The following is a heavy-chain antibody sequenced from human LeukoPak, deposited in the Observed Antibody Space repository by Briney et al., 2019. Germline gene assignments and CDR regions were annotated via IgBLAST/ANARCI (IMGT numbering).Heavy chain of an antibody. J-gene: IGHJ4*02. V-gene: IGHV4-34*01. Sequence: PSETLSLTCAVYGGSFSGYYWSWIRQPPGKGLEWIGEINHSGSTNYNPFLKSRVTISVDTSKNQFSLKLSSVTAADTAVYYCARGSGSYHYWGQGTLVTVSS. CDR3: ARGSGSYHY. D-gene: IGHD1-26*01. CDR2: INHSGST. CDR1: GGSFSGYY.